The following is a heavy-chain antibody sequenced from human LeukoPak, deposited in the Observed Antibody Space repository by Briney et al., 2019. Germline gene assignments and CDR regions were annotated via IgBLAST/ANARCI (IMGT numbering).Heavy chain of an antibody. D-gene: IGHD3-22*01. CDR2: IYTSGST. J-gene: IGHJ5*02. V-gene: IGHV4-61*02. Sequence: SQTLSLTCTVSGGSISSGSYYWSWIRQPAGKGLEWIGRIYTSGSTNYNPSLKSRVTISRDTSKNQFSLKLSSVTAADTAVYYCERDGISMIAWGQGTLVTVSS. CDR1: GGSISSGSYY. CDR3: ERDGISMIA.